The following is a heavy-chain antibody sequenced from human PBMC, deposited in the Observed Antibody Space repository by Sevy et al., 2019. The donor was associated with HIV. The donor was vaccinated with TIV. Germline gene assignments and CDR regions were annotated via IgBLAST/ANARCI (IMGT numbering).Heavy chain of an antibody. CDR3: VRNTYHFDTTGYGAFDM. D-gene: IGHD3-22*01. CDR1: GFTFDDYA. CDR2: INWKADNT. J-gene: IGHJ3*02. V-gene: IGHV3-20*01. Sequence: GGYLRLSCAASGFTFDDYAMSWVRQAPGKGLEWISSINWKADNTGYADSVKGRFTISRDSAKKSLYLQMNSLRVEDTALYHPVRNTYHFDTTGYGAFDMWGQGTMVTVSS.